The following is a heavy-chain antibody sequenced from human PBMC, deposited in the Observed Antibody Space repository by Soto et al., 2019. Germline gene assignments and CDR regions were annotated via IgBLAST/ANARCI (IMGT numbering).Heavy chain of an antibody. CDR3: ARHYYYDSSYYYPTNTQLPLDY. CDR2: IWYDGSNK. J-gene: IGHJ4*02. Sequence: PGGSLRLSCAASGFTFSSYGMHWVRQAPGKGLEWVAVIWYDGSNKYYADSVKGRFTISRDNSKNTLYLQMNSLRAEDSAMYFYARHYYYDSSYYYPTNTQLPLDYWGQGTLVTVSS. V-gene: IGHV3-33*01. D-gene: IGHD3-22*01. CDR1: GFTFSSYG.